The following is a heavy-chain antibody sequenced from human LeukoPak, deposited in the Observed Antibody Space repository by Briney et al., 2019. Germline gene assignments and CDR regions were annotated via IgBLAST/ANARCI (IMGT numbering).Heavy chain of an antibody. D-gene: IGHD3-3*01. J-gene: IGHJ4*02. Sequence: GGSLTLFCAASGFTFSSYAMHWGRQAPRKGLEYVSAISTNGVSTYYANSVKGRFTISRDNSNNTRYLQMGSLVAQDMSLVYCARVARKDYDFWSGYYSYYFDYWGQGTLVTVSS. CDR1: GFTFSSYA. CDR2: ISTNGVST. V-gene: IGHV3-64*01. CDR3: ARVARKDYDFWSGYYSYYFDY.